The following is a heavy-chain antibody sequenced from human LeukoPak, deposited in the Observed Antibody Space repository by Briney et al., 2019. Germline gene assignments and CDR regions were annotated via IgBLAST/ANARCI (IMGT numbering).Heavy chain of an antibody. D-gene: IGHD2-2*01. Sequence: GGSPRLACAAFGFSFIRHWMSSVRPPPGEWPEWVASIKQDGSEKNYVDSVKGRFTISRDNAKNALYLQMNSLRAEDTAVYYCAREGVPAARGYWGQGAQVTVSS. V-gene: IGHV3-7*01. CDR2: IKQDGSEK. J-gene: IGHJ4*02. CDR1: GFSFIRHW. CDR3: AREGVPAARGY.